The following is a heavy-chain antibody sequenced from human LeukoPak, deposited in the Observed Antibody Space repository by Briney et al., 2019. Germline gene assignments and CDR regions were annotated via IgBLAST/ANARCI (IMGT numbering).Heavy chain of an antibody. CDR1: GFTFSSYG. CDR3: AKDAMITFGGVIVTGYYYYMDV. D-gene: IGHD3-16*02. CDR2: ISGSGGST. V-gene: IGHV3-23*01. Sequence: PGGTLRLSCAASGFTFSSYGMSWVRQAPGKGLEWVSAISGSGGSTYYADSVKGRFTISRDNSKNTLYLQMNSLRAEDTAVYYCAKDAMITFGGVIVTGYYYYMDVWGKGTTVTVSS. J-gene: IGHJ6*03.